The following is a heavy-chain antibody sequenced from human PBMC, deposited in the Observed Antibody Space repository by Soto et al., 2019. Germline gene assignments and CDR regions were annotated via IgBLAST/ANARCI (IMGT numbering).Heavy chain of an antibody. J-gene: IGHJ3*02. V-gene: IGHV3-13*01. CDR2: XXTAGDT. CDR3: XXXXXXXXXXXXXXXXGXSDI. Sequence: EVQLVESGGGLVQPGGSLRLSCEASGFNFSSYDMQWVRQATGKGLEXVXXXXTAGDTFYTGSVKGRCTISRENGKNSXXXXXXXXXXXXXXXXXXXXXXXXXXXXXXXXXXGXSDIWGQGTMVTVSS. CDR1: GFNFSSYD.